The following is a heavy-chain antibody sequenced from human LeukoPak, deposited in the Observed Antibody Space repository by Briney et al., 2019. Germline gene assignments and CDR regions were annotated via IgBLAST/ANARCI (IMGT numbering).Heavy chain of an antibody. Sequence: GGSLRLSCAASGFIFSDYYMSWIRQAPGKGLEWVSYISSSGSTIYYADSVKGRFTISRDNAKNSLYLQMNSLRAEDTAVYYCARIPFYDFWSGQKALYYFDYWGQGTLVTVSS. J-gene: IGHJ4*02. CDR3: ARIPFYDFWSGQKALYYFDY. V-gene: IGHV3-11*01. CDR1: GFIFSDYY. D-gene: IGHD3-3*01. CDR2: ISSSGSTI.